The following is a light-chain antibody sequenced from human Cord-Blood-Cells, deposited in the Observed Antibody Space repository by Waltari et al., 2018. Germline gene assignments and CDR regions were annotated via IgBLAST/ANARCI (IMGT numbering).Light chain of an antibody. J-gene: IGLJ2*01. CDR3: CSYAGSSTFVV. CDR1: SSDVGSYYL. Sequence: QSALTQPASVSGSPGQSITISCTGTSSDVGSYYLFSWYQQHPGKAPKLMIYEGSKRPSGVSNRFSGSKSGNTASLTISGLQAEDEADYYCCSYAGSSTFVVFGGGTKLTVL. CDR2: EGS. V-gene: IGLV2-23*03.